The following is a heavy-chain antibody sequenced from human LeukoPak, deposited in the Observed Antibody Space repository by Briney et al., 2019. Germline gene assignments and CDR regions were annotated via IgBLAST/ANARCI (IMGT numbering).Heavy chain of an antibody. CDR3: ARDPATVTSYFDY. J-gene: IGHJ4*02. V-gene: IGHV3-21*01. CDR2: ISSSSSYI. Sequence: GGSLRLSCAASGFTFSSYSMNWVRQAPGKGLEWVSSISSSSSYIHYADSVKGPFTISRDNSKNTLYLQMNSLRAEDTAVYYCARDPATVTSYFDYWGQGTLVTVSS. D-gene: IGHD4-17*01. CDR1: GFTFSSYS.